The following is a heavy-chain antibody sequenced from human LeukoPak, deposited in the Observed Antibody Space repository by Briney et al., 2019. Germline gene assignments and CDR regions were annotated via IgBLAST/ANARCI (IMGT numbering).Heavy chain of an antibody. J-gene: IGHJ4*02. CDR2: ISGGGGTT. Sequence: GGSLRLSCVAPGFTFSSYAMSWVRQAPGKGLEWVSSISGGGGTTYYADSVMGQFTISRDNSKNTLYLQMNSLRAEDTAVFYCAKSDPSCSGGSCYLDCWGQGTLVTVSS. CDR3: AKSDPSCSGGSCYLDC. CDR1: GFTFSSYA. D-gene: IGHD2-15*01. V-gene: IGHV3-23*01.